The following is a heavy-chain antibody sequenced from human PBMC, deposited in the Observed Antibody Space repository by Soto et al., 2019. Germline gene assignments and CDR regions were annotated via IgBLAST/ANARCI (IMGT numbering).Heavy chain of an antibody. CDR3: AKDDYYDSSGYYGY. D-gene: IGHD3-22*01. Sequence: GGSLRLSCTASGFSFSDYDMHWVRQAPGKGLEWVSTIGAARDPYYTGSVKHRFTISRENARNSMFLQMNSVTVGDTAVYYCAKDDYYDSSGYYGYWGQGTLVTVSS. J-gene: IGHJ4*02. CDR1: GFSFSDYD. V-gene: IGHV3-13*05. CDR2: IGAARDP.